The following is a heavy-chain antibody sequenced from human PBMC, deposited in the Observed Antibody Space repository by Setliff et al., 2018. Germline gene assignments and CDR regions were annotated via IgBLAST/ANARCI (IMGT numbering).Heavy chain of an antibody. CDR3: AKGQNSPRLWLDTYYFDY. CDR2: IIPILGIA. J-gene: IGHJ4*02. CDR1: GGTFSSYA. V-gene: IGHV1-69*10. Sequence: SVKVSCKASGGTFSSYAISWVRQAPGQGLEWMGGIIPILGIANYAQKFQGRVTMTRDTSTSTVYMELSSLRSEDTAVYYCAKGQNSPRLWLDTYYFDYWGQGTLVTVSS. D-gene: IGHD5-18*01.